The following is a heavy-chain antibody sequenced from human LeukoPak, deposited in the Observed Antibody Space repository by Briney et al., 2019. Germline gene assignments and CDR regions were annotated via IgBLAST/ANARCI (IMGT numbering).Heavy chain of an antibody. Sequence: GGSLRLSCAASGFTFSDYYMSWIRQAPGKGLEWVSYISSSGSTIYYADSVKGRFTISRDNAKNSLYLQMNSLRAEDTAVYYCAREPPLYYDSSGGDPRPFDYWGQGTLVTVSS. CDR2: ISSSGSTI. CDR3: AREPPLYYDSSGGDPRPFDY. CDR1: GFTFSDYY. D-gene: IGHD3-22*01. V-gene: IGHV3-11*04. J-gene: IGHJ4*02.